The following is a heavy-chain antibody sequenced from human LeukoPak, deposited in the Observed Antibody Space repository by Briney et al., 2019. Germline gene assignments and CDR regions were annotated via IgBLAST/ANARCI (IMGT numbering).Heavy chain of an antibody. V-gene: IGHV5-10-1*01. CDR3: ARHPPGWPGFDY. D-gene: IGHD1-14*01. J-gene: IGHJ4*02. Sequence: SGESLKISCKGSGYSFTSYWISWVRQMPGKGLEWMGRIDPSDSYTNYSPSFQGHVTISADKSISTAYLQWSSLKASDTAVYYCARHPPGWPGFDYWGQGTLVTVSS. CDR2: IDPSDSYT. CDR1: GYSFTSYW.